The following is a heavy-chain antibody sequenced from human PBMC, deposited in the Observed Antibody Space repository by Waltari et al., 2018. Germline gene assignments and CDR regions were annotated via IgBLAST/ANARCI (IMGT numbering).Heavy chain of an antibody. D-gene: IGHD4-17*01. J-gene: IGHJ4*02. CDR1: EITFRNYG. Sequence: QVQLVESGGGVVQPGRSLRLSCAASEITFRNYGMPWVRQAPGKGLEWVAVIWYDGSNKYYADSVKGRFTISRDNSKNTLYLQMNNLRAEDTAVYYCATVVGDHYRASDWGQGTLVTVSS. CDR3: ATVVGDHYRASD. V-gene: IGHV3-33*01. CDR2: IWYDGSNK.